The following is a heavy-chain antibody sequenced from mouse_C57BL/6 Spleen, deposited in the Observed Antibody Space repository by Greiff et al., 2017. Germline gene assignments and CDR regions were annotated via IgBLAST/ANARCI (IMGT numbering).Heavy chain of an antibody. CDR3: ARSPQVYYAMDY. Sequence: VQLQESGPELVKPGASVKISCKASGYSFTSYYIHWVKQRPGQGLEWIGWIYPGSGNTKYNEKFKGKATLTADTSSSTAYMQLSSLTSEDSAVYYCARSPQVYYAMDYWGQGTSVTVSS. CDR1: GYSFTSYY. V-gene: IGHV1-66*01. J-gene: IGHJ4*01. CDR2: IYPGSGNT.